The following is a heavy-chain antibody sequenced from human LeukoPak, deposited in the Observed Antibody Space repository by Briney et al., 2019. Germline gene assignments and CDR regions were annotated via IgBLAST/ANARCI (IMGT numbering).Heavy chain of an antibody. Sequence: GASVKVSCKASGYTFTSYGISWVRQAPGQGLEWMGWISAYNGNTNYAQKFQGRVTMTRDTSISTAYMELSRLRSDDTAVYYCARGRFLEWLLFLDYWGQGTLVTVSS. CDR3: ARGRFLEWLLFLDY. CDR2: ISAYNGNT. D-gene: IGHD3-3*01. V-gene: IGHV1-18*01. CDR1: GYTFTSYG. J-gene: IGHJ4*02.